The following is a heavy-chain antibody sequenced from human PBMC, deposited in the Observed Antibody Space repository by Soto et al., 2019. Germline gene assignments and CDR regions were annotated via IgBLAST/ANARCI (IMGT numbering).Heavy chain of an antibody. CDR1: GGSISSYY. CDR2: IYYSGST. Sequence: SETLSLTCTVSGGSISSYYWSWIRQPPGKGLERIGYIYYSGSTNYNPSLKSRVTISVDTSKNQFSLKLSSVTAADTAVYYCARDRPLNYYGSGSYLDYWGQGTLVTVSS. V-gene: IGHV4-59*01. D-gene: IGHD3-10*01. J-gene: IGHJ4*02. CDR3: ARDRPLNYYGSGSYLDY.